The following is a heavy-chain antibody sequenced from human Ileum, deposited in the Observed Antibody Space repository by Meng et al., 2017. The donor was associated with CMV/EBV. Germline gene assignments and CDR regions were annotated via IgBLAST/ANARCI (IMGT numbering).Heavy chain of an antibody. D-gene: IGHD1-1*01. V-gene: IGHV3-48*03. CDR3: ARTGTTDAFDI. CDR1: GFTIDIYE. Sequence: GGSLRLSCAASGFTIDIYEMNWVRQAPGRGLEWVSLITSDGNTKYYADSVEGRFTISRDNAKNSLYLQMNSLRAEDTAVYYCARTGTTDAFDIWGQGTMVTVSS. CDR2: ITSDGNTK. J-gene: IGHJ3*02.